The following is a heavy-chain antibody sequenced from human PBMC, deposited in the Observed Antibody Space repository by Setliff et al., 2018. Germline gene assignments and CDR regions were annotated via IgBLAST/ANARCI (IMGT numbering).Heavy chain of an antibody. CDR3: ARDVTGTYNGRLEY. J-gene: IGHJ4*02. CDR2: INNYNMNT. CDR1: GYTFTNYG. D-gene: IGHD1-1*01. V-gene: IGHV1-18*01. Sequence: ASVKVSCKASGYTFTNYGINWVRQAPGQGLEWMGWINNYNMNTNYPQKFLGRVTMTTDTSTSTAYMELRSLRSDDTAVYYCARDVTGTYNGRLEYWGLGTLVTVSS.